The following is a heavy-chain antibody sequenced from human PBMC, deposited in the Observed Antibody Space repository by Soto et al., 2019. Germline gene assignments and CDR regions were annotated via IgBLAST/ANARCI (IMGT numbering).Heavy chain of an antibody. V-gene: IGHV1-2*04. J-gene: IGHJ4*02. D-gene: IGHD6-13*01. CDR3: ARAIARDGSSWYRGGYDS. CDR1: GYTFNAYY. Sequence: QVRLLQSGAEVKKSGASVKVSCKSSGYTFNAYYIHWMRQARGQGLEWMGWINPDTGGTDYAQKFQGWVTMTRDTSITTAYMELARLKSDDTAVYYCARAIARDGSSWYRGGYDSWGKGTLVTVS. CDR2: INPDTGGT.